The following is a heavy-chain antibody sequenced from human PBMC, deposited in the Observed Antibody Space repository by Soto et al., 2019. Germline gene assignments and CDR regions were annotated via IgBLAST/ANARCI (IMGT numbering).Heavy chain of an antibody. D-gene: IGHD6-13*01. CDR1: GGSFSGYY. V-gene: IGHV4-34*01. J-gene: IGHJ4*02. Sequence: SETLSLTCAVYGGSFSGYYWSWIRQPPGKGLEWIGEINHSGSTNYNPSLKSRVTISVDTSKNQFSLKLSSVTAADTAVYYCARGQSVIAAAGKCDYWGQGTLVNVSS. CDR3: ARGQSVIAAAGKCDY. CDR2: INHSGST.